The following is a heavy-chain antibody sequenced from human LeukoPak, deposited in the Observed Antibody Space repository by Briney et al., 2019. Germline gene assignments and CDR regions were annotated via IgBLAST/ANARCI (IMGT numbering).Heavy chain of an antibody. D-gene: IGHD1-1*01. Sequence: GGSLRLSCAASGFTIHTYVMHWVRQRPGEGPVWVSRISHDGAVISYADSVKGRFTISRDNAQNTVYLQMSSLRADDTALYYCVRDYNFKIYFWGQGTLVTVSS. J-gene: IGHJ4*02. V-gene: IGHV3-74*01. CDR2: ISHDGAVI. CDR3: VRDYNFKIYF. CDR1: GFTIHTYV.